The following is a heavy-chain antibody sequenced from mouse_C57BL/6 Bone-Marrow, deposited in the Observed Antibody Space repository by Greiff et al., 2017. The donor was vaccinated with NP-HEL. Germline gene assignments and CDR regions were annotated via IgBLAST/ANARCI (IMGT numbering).Heavy chain of an antibody. V-gene: IGHV5-6*01. J-gene: IGHJ3*01. CDR1: GFTFSSYG. CDR3: ASPYDYDVAWFAY. CDR2: ISSGGSYT. Sequence: EVKLMESGGDLVKPGGSLKLSCAASGFTFSSYGMSWVRQTPDKRLEWVATISSGGSYTYYPDSVKGRFTISRDNAKNTLYLQMSSLKSEDTAMYYCASPYDYDVAWFAYWGQGTLVTASA. D-gene: IGHD2-4*01.